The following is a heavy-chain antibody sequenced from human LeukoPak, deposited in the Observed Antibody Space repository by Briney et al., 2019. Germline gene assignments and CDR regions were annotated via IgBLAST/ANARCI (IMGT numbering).Heavy chain of an antibody. J-gene: IGHJ4*02. CDR1: GGSISNYY. D-gene: IGHD1-26*01. Sequence: SETLSLTCTVSGGSISNYYRSWIRQAPGKGLEWIGYIYYSGTTKYNPSLMSRVTISVDTSKNQFSLRLSSVAAGDTAVYYCARHGGSYFYYWGQGTLVTVSS. V-gene: IGHV4-59*08. CDR3: ARHGGSYFYY. CDR2: IYYSGTT.